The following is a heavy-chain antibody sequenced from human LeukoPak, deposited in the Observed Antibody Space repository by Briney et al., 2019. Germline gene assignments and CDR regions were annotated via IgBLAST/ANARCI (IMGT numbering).Heavy chain of an antibody. CDR1: GGSISSGDYY. Sequence: SETLSLTCTVSGGSISSGDYYWSWIRQPPGKDLEWIAYMYYSGSTYYNPSLKSRVTMSADTSKNQLSLKLSSVTAADTAVYYCARPYYYDSRIDPWGQGILVTVSS. V-gene: IGHV4-30-4*01. CDR3: ARPYYYDSRIDP. J-gene: IGHJ5*02. D-gene: IGHD3-22*01. CDR2: MYYSGST.